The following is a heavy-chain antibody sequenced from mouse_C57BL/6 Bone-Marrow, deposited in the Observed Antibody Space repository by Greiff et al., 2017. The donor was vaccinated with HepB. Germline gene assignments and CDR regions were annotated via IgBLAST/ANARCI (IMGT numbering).Heavy chain of an antibody. D-gene: IGHD1-1*01. CDR1: GFTFSSYA. CDR3: SRDDYGSSYDY. J-gene: IGHJ2*01. CDR2: ISDGGSYT. V-gene: IGHV5-4*01. Sequence: EVMLVESGGGLVKPGGSLKLSCAASGFTFSSYAMSWVRQTPEKRLEWVATISDGGSYTYYPDNVKGRFTISRDNAKNNPYLQMSHLKSEDTAMYYGSRDDYGSSYDYWGQGTTLTVSS.